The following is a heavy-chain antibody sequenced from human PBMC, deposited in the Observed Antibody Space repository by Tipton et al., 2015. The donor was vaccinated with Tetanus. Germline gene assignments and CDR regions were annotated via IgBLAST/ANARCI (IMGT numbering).Heavy chain of an antibody. J-gene: IGHJ6*02. V-gene: IGHV4-31*03. Sequence: TLSLTCTVSGGSISSGGYYWSWIRQHPGKGLEWIGYIYYSGSTYYNPSLKSRVTISVDTSKNQFSLKLSSVTAADTAVYYCARDPYYDSSGPSGMDVWGQGTTVTVSS. D-gene: IGHD3-22*01. CDR1: GGSISSGGYY. CDR3: ARDPYYDSSGPSGMDV. CDR2: IYYSGST.